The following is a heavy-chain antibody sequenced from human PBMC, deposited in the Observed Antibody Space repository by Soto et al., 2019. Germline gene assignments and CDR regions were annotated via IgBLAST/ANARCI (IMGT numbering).Heavy chain of an antibody. CDR3: ARFPRIAAAGSDY. CDR2: IIPILGIA. V-gene: IGHV1-69*02. CDR1: GGTFSSYT. Sequence: QVQLVQSGAEVKKPGSSVKVSCKASGGTFSSYTISWVRQAPGQGLEWMGRIIPILGIANYAQKFQGRVTITADKSTSTAYMELSSLRSEDTAVYYCARFPRIAAAGSDYWGQGTLVTVSS. D-gene: IGHD6-13*01. J-gene: IGHJ4*02.